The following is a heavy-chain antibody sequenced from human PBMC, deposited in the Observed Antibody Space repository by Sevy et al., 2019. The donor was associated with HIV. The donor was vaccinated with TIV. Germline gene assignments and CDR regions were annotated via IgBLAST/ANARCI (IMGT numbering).Heavy chain of an antibody. V-gene: IGHV3-33*01. CDR3: ARDLPSTVTPYYDYGMDV. D-gene: IGHD4-17*01. Sequence: GGSLRLSCAASGFTFSSYGMHWVRQAPGKGLEWVAVIWYDGSNKYYAGYVKDRLSISRVNSKNTLYLQMNSLRAEDTAVYYCARDLPSTVTPYYDYGMDVWGQGTTVTVSS. J-gene: IGHJ6*02. CDR2: IWYDGSNK. CDR1: GFTFSSYG.